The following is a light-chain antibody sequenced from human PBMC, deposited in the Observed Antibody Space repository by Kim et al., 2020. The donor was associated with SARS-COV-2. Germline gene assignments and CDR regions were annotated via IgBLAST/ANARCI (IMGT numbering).Light chain of an antibody. CDR2: DAS. Sequence: PWETATHSCRASQNIGTYLAWYQQRPGQAPRLLVYDASNRATGVPDRFSGSGSGTDFTLTISSLEPEDFSLYYCQQRNSWPPAVTFGGGTKVDIK. CDR1: QNIGTY. J-gene: IGKJ4*01. CDR3: QQRNSWPPAVT. V-gene: IGKV3-11*01.